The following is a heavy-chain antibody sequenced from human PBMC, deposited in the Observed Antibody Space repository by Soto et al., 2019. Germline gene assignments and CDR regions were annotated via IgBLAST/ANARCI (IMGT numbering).Heavy chain of an antibody. CDR1: GFTFSSYE. D-gene: IGHD6-13*01. J-gene: IGHJ4*02. Sequence: GGSLRLSCAASGFTFSSYEMNWVRQAPGKGLEWVSYISSGGSTIYYSDSVKGRFTISRDNAKNSLYLQMSSLRAEDTAVYYCARAAAGIGYWGQGTLVTVSS. V-gene: IGHV3-48*03. CDR2: ISSGGSTI. CDR3: ARAAAGIGY.